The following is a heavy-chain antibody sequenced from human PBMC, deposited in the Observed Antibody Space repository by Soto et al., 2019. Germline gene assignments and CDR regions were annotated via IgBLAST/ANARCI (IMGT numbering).Heavy chain of an antibody. CDR1: GFTFSDYY. J-gene: IGHJ6*03. CDR3: ASPCLLRYFDWFVGYYYYYMDV. V-gene: IGHV3-11*01. Sequence: GGSLRLSCAASGFTFSDYYMSWIRQAPGKGLEWVSYISSSGSTIYYADSVKGRFTLSRDNAKNSLYLQMNSLRAEDTAGYYFASPCLLRYFDWFVGYYYYYMDVWGKGTTVTVSS. CDR2: ISSSGSTI. D-gene: IGHD3-9*01.